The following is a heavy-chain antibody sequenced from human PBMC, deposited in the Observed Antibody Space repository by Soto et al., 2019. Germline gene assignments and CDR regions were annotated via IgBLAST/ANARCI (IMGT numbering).Heavy chain of an antibody. CDR2: INPSGGTS. Sequence: GASVKVSCKASGYTFTSYYIHWVRQAPGQGLEWMGVINPSGGTSTSAQKFQGRVTMTTDTSTSTASLELSSLRSKDTAVFYCARDRGGTGMFFGMDVWGQGTTVTVSS. D-gene: IGHD3-10*01. V-gene: IGHV1-46*01. CDR1: GYTFTSYY. CDR3: ARDRGGTGMFFGMDV. J-gene: IGHJ6*02.